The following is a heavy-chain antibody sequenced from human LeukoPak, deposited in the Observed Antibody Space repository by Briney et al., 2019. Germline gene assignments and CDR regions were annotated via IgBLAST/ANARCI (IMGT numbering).Heavy chain of an antibody. J-gene: IGHJ5*02. D-gene: IGHD3-10*01. Sequence: ASVKVSCKTSGYTFTNYAISWVRQAPGQGLEWMGSISPDNGNADYAQKLQGRVTMTTDTSTTTGYMELRSLRSDDTAVYYCARDSLYYGSGSYLGFDPWGQGTLVTVSS. CDR1: GYTFTNYA. CDR2: ISPDNGNA. V-gene: IGHV1-18*01. CDR3: ARDSLYYGSGSYLGFDP.